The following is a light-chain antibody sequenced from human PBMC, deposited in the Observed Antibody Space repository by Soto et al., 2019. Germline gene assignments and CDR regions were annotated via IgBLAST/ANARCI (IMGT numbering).Light chain of an antibody. CDR2: DVS. CDR1: SSDVGGYNY. CDR3: SSYTSSSTLYVV. V-gene: IGLV2-14*01. J-gene: IGLJ2*01. Sequence: QSALTQPASVSGSPGQSITISCTGTSSDVGGYNYVSWYQQHPGKAPKLMIYDVSNRPSGVSNRFSGSKSGNTASLTISGLQAEDEADDYCSSYTSSSTLYVVFGGWTKVTVL.